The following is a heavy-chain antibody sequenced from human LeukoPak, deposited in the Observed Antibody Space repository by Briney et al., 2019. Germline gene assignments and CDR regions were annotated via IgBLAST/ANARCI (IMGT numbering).Heavy chain of an antibody. Sequence: PSETLSLTCTVSGGSISSGDYYWSWIRQPPGKGLEWIGYIYYSGSTYYNPSLKSRVTISVDTSKNQFTLKLSSVTAADTAVYYCAREAYLELFDPWGQRTLVTVSS. CDR1: GGSISSGDYY. D-gene: IGHD1-1*01. CDR3: AREAYLELFDP. J-gene: IGHJ5*02. CDR2: IYYSGST. V-gene: IGHV4-30-4*01.